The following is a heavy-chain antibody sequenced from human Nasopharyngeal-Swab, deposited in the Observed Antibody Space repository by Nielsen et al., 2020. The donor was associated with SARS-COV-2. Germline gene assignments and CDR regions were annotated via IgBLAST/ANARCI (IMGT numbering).Heavy chain of an antibody. CDR2: IIRGGESI. V-gene: IGHV3-11*04. Sequence: GESLKISCAASGFIFSDYYMTWIRQVPGKGLEWVSFIIRGGESIYYADSVKGRFTISRDNAKNSVYLQMNSLRAEDSAVYYCARGDDTTDYYEPFDSWGQGTLVTVSS. D-gene: IGHD3-22*01. J-gene: IGHJ4*02. CDR1: GFIFSDYY. CDR3: ARGDDTTDYYEPFDS.